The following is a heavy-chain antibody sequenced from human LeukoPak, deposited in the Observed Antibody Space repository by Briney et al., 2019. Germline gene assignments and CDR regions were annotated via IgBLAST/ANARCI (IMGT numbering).Heavy chain of an antibody. CDR2: IYPRESP. V-gene: IGHV4-4*07. Sequence: SETLSLTCTVSGGSISSYSWSWMRQPAGKGLEWIGRIYPRESPNYNPSLKSRVITSVDKSKNQFSLKLRSVTAADTAVYYCAREWHHVFDYWGQGNLVTVSS. J-gene: IGHJ4*02. CDR3: AREWHHVFDY. D-gene: IGHD5-12*01. CDR1: GGSISSYS.